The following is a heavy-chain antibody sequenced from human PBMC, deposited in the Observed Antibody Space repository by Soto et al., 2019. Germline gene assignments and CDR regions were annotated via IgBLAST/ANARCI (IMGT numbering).Heavy chain of an antibody. V-gene: IGHV3-7*01. D-gene: IGHD3-3*01. CDR3: ASARHFGP. J-gene: IGHJ5*02. Sequence: GGSLRLSCTASGFTFSNYWMSWVRQAPGKGLEWVANIGQDGSQRNYVDSVKGRFTISRDNAENSLYLQMNSLRAEDTAIYYCASARHFGPLGQGTLVTVSS. CDR1: GFTFSNYW. CDR2: IGQDGSQR.